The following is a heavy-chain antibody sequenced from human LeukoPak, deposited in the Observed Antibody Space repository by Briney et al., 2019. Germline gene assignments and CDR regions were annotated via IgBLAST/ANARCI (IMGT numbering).Heavy chain of an antibody. J-gene: IGHJ5*02. CDR3: AIVQSRLNWFDP. CDR2: IYYSGST. Sequence: SETLSLPCTVSGGSISSSSYYWGWIRQPPGKGLEWIGRIYYSGSTCNNPYLKSRVTISVDTSKNQFSLKLRSVTAADTAVYYCAIVQSRLNWFDPRGQGTLVTVSS. V-gene: IGHV4-39*07. CDR1: GGSISSSSYY.